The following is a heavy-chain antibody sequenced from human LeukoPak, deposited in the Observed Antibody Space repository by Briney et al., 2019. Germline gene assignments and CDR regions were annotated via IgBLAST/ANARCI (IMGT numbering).Heavy chain of an antibody. CDR3: ARPYYYDSRIDP. Sequence: MTSETLSLTCTVSGGSISSGDYYWSWIRQPPGKGLEWIGYTYYSGSTYYNPSLKSRVTISVDTSKNQSSLKLTSVTAADTAVYYCARPYYYDSRIDPWGQGTLVTVSS. CDR1: GGSISSGDYY. V-gene: IGHV4-30-4*01. CDR2: TYYSGST. D-gene: IGHD3-22*01. J-gene: IGHJ5*02.